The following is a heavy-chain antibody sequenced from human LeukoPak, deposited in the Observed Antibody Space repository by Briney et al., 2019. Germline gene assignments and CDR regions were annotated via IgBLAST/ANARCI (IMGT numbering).Heavy chain of an antibody. J-gene: IGHJ4*02. CDR1: GFTFSNYW. Sequence: GGSLRLSGAASGFTFSNYWMSWVRKAPGKGLEWVANIKQDGSEKYYVDSVKGRFTISRDNAKNSLYLQMNSLRAEDTAVYYCATIAAADPYYFDYWGQGTLVTVSS. CDR3: ATIAAADPYYFDY. CDR2: IKQDGSEK. V-gene: IGHV3-7*01. D-gene: IGHD6-13*01.